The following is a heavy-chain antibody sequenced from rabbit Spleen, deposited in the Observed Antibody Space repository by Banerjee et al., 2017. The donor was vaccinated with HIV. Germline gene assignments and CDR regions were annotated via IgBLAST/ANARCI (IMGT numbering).Heavy chain of an antibody. CDR3: VREVAGDADYGPYYLNL. J-gene: IGHJ4*01. Sequence: QSLEESGGDLVKPGASLTLTCTASGVSFSSNHYMCWVRQAPGKGLEWIGYIDPVFGVTNYANSVKGRFTISRDNTQNTLYLQLNSLTAADTATYFCVREVAGDADYGPYYLNLWGPGTLVTVS. CDR2: IDPVFGVT. CDR1: GVSFSSNHY. V-gene: IGHV1S40*01. D-gene: IGHD4-1*01.